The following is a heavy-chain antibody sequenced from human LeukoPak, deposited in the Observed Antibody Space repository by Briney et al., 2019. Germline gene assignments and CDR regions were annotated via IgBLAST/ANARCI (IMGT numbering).Heavy chain of an antibody. Sequence: GGSPRLSCAASGFTFSSYWMHWVRQAPGKGLVWVSRINIDGSSTYADSVKGRFTISRDNAKNTLYLQMNSLRAEDTAVYYCAREVRGVLFDPWGQGTLVTASS. CDR2: INIDGSST. D-gene: IGHD3-10*01. CDR3: AREVRGVLFDP. CDR1: GFTFSSYW. V-gene: IGHV3-74*01. J-gene: IGHJ5*02.